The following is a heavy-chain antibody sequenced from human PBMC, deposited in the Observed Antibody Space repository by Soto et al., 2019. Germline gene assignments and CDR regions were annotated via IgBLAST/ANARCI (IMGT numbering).Heavy chain of an antibody. V-gene: IGHV4-39*01. CDR3: ARHGTYYDILTSDLPGYFDY. J-gene: IGHJ4*02. CDR2: INYSGTT. CDR1: GDSINSGGYF. Sequence: QLQLLESGPGLVKPSETLSLTCSVSGDSINSGGYFWGWIRQPPGKGLEWIGSINYSGTTYYNLSLKSRITISVDTSKNQYSLNLNSVTAADTAVYYCARHGTYYDILTSDLPGYFDYWGRGTLVTVSS. D-gene: IGHD3-9*01.